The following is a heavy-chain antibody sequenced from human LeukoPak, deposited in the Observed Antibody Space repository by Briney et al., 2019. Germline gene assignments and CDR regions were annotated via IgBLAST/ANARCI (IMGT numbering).Heavy chain of an antibody. CDR1: GGSISGAY. CDR3: ARTGSGRDYYGMDV. V-gene: IGHV4-59*01. J-gene: IGHJ6*02. CDR2: IYYSGST. Sequence: SETLSLTCTVSGGSISGAYWSWIRQAPGKGLEWIGYIYYSGSTDYNPSLESRVTISIDTSKNHFSLNLTAVTAADTAIYYCARTGSGRDYYGMDVWGQGTSVTVSS. D-gene: IGHD5-12*01.